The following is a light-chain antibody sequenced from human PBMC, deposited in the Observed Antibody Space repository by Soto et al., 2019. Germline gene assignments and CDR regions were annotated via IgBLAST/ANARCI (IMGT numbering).Light chain of an antibody. CDR1: QSFSNS. Sequence: EIVLTQSPATLSLSPGERATLSCRASQSFSNSLDWYQQRPGQAPRLLIYGTSNRATGIPARFSGSGSGTDFTLTINSLEPEDFAVDYCQQCGNSWTFGQGTKVEIK. V-gene: IGKV3-11*01. J-gene: IGKJ1*01. CDR2: GTS. CDR3: QQCGNSWT.